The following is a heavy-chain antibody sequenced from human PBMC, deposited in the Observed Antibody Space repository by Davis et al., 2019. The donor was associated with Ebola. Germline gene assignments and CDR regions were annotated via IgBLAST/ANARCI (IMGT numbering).Heavy chain of an antibody. J-gene: IGHJ6*02. Sequence: PSETLSLTCTVSGGSISSHYWSWIRQPPGKGLEWIGYIYYSGSTNYNPSLKSRATISVDTSKNQFSLKLSSVTAADTAVYYCAREGSSWYGPYYGMDVWGQGTTVTVSS. CDR2: IYYSGST. CDR3: AREGSSWYGPYYGMDV. V-gene: IGHV4-59*11. CDR1: GGSISSHY. D-gene: IGHD6-13*01.